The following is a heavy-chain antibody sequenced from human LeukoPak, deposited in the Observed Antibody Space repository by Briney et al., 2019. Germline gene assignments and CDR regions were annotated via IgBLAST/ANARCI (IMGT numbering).Heavy chain of an antibody. V-gene: IGHV1-46*01. D-gene: IGHD3-22*01. Sequence: GASVKVSCKASGYTFTSNYMHWVRQAPGQGLEWMGIINPSGGTTSYAQKFQGRVTMTRDMSTSTVYMELSSLRSDDTAVYYCARVSYYYDSSGYLEGSHAFDIWGQGTMVTVSS. CDR2: INPSGGTT. CDR3: ARVSYYYDSSGYLEGSHAFDI. J-gene: IGHJ3*02. CDR1: GYTFTSNY.